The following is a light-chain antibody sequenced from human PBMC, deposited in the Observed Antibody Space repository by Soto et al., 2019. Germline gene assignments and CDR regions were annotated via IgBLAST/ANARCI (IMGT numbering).Light chain of an antibody. J-gene: IGKJ1*01. CDR1: QSVSNN. V-gene: IGKV3-15*01. CDR2: GAS. CDR3: QQYNNWWT. Sequence: EIVMTQSPATLSVSPGERATLSCRASQSVSNNLAWYQKKPGQAPRLLLYGASARATGIPARFSGSGSGTEFTPTISSLQSEDFAVYYWQQYNNWWTFGQGTRVEIK.